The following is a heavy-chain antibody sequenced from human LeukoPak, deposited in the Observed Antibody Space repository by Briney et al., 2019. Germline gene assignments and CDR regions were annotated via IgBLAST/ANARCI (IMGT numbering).Heavy chain of an antibody. CDR3: ASDGIVGATAFDY. D-gene: IGHD1-26*01. CDR2: ISSSNSYI. Sequence: GGSLRLSCAASGFTFSSYSMNWVRQAPGKGLEWVSSISSSNSYIYYADSVKGRFTISRDNAKNSLYLQMNSLRAEDTAVYYCASDGIVGATAFDYWGQGTLVTVSS. J-gene: IGHJ4*02. CDR1: GFTFSSYS. V-gene: IGHV3-21*01.